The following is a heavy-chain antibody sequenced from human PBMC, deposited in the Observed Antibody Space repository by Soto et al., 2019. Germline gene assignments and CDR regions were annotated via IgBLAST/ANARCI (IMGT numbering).Heavy chain of an antibody. CDR2: ISTYNGNT. V-gene: IGHV1-18*04. D-gene: IGHD4-17*01. Sequence: QVQLVQSGAEVKKPGASVKVSCKASGYTFTNFGINWVRQAPGQGLEWMGRISTYNGNTNYAPKLQGRVTMTTDTTVTTAYMELSSLSSDDTAVYYCARVPSPTHGDSDKNNWFDSCGQGTLVTVSS. CDR1: GYTFTNFG. J-gene: IGHJ5*01. CDR3: ARVPSPTHGDSDKNNWFDS.